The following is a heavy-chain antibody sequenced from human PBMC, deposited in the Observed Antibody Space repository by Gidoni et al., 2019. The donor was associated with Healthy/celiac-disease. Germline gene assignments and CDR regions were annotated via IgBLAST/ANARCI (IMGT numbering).Heavy chain of an antibody. J-gene: IGHJ3*02. CDR1: GYTLTPYY. CDR3: ARDRIVLVPAAKDGGAFDI. D-gene: IGHD2-2*01. Sequence: QAQLVQSGAEGKKPGASVKVSCTASGYTLTPYYMHWVRQDTGQGLEWMGWINPNSGGTNYAQKFQGWVTMTRDTSISTAYMELSRLRSDDTAVYYCARDRIVLVPAAKDGGAFDIWGQGTMVTVSS. V-gene: IGHV1-2*04. CDR2: INPNSGGT.